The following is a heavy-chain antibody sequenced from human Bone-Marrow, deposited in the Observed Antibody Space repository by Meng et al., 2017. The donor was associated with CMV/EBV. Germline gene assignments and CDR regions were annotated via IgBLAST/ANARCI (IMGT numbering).Heavy chain of an antibody. J-gene: IGHJ4*02. CDR2: INHSGST. Sequence: LTCAVYGGSFSGYYWSWIRQPPGKGLEWIGEINHSGSTNYNPSLKSRVTISVDTSKNQFSPKLSSVTAADTAVYYCARGGVVVTAIDYWGQGTLVTVSS. CDR3: ARGGVVVTAIDY. V-gene: IGHV4-34*01. CDR1: GGSFSGYY. D-gene: IGHD2-21*02.